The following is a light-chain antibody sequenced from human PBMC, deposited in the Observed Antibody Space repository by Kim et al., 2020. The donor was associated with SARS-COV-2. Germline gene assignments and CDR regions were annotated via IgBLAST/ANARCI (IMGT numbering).Light chain of an antibody. CDR1: HSLSTCY. Sequence: SGASSPLSRSARHSLSTCYFGWYQPGRGPAPRLSIYGPYTSAPGIPDRFSGSGSGTYFPLTISILETAAFAVYYCQQYGTSPYTFGQGTTLEIK. J-gene: IGKJ2*01. V-gene: IGKV3-20*01. CDR2: GPY. CDR3: QQYGTSPYT.